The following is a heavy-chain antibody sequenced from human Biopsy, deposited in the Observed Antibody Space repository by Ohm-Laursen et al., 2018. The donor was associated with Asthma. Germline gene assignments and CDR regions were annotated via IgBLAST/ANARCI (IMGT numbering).Heavy chain of an antibody. D-gene: IGHD3-9*01. CDR1: GYNFISFA. CDR3: ARTYYDFLTGQVKDVFGV. CDR2: VNTGNGDT. J-gene: IGHJ3*01. V-gene: IGHV1-3*04. Sequence: SVKVSCKASGYNFISFALHWVRQAPGQRLEWMGWVNTGNGDTKYSQKFQGRVTITRGTSVCTAYMELRSLRSEDMATYYCARTYYDFLTGQVKDVFGVWGQGTMVTVSS.